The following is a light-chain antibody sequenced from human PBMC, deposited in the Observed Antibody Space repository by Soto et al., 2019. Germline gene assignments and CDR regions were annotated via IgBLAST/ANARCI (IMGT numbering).Light chain of an antibody. V-gene: IGLV2-14*01. CDR3: TACAGSRPGV. CDR1: SSDVGGYNY. J-gene: IGLJ2*01. Sequence: QSALTQPASASGSPGQTITISCTGSSSDVGGYNYVSWYQQYPGTAPKLMNYDVTNRPSGVSNRFSGSKSGNTASLTISGLQAEDEADYYCTACAGSRPGVFGGGTKVTVL. CDR2: DVT.